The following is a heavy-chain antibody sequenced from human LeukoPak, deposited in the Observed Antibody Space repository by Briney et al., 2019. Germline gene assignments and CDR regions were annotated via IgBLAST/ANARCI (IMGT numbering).Heavy chain of an antibody. V-gene: IGHV5-10-1*01. D-gene: IGHD3-10*01. CDR1: GYSFTSYW. CDR3: ARHITMVRGVITLRWFDP. J-gene: IGHJ5*02. Sequence: GESLRISCKGSGYSFTSYWISWVRQMPGKGLEWMGRIDPSDSYTNYSPSFQGHVTISADKSISTAYLQWGSLKASDTAMYYCARHITMVRGVITLRWFDPWGQGTLVTVSS. CDR2: IDPSDSYT.